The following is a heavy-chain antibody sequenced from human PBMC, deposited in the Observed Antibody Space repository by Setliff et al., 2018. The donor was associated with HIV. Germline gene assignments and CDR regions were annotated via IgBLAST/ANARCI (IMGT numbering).Heavy chain of an antibody. CDR3: ARGVPLLPPNF. V-gene: IGHV4-4*07. D-gene: IGHD2-15*01. CDR1: GASITSHN. Sequence: SETLSLTCSVSGASITSHNWSWIRQAAGKGLEWIGRIYTRGNTNYNPSLRSRVTMSVDTSKNQFSLKVTSTTAADTAIYYCARGVPLLPPNFWGQGTLVTVSS. J-gene: IGHJ4*02. CDR2: IYTRGNT.